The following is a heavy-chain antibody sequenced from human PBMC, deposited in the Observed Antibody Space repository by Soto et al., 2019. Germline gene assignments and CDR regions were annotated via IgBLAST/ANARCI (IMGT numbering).Heavy chain of an antibody. CDR1: GFSFSSFE. CDR2: ISSSGSTI. CDR3: ARDESGIYSLDY. J-gene: IGHJ4*02. V-gene: IGHV3-48*03. D-gene: IGHD1-26*01. Sequence: EVQLVESGGGLVQPGGSLRLSCAASGFSFSSFEMNWVRQAPGKGLEWVSDISSSGSTIYYADSVKGRFTISRDNAKNSLFVQMNSLRAEDTAVYYCARDESGIYSLDYWGQGTVVTVSS.